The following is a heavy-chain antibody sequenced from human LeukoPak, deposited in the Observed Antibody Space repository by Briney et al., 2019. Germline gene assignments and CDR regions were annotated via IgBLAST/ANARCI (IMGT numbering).Heavy chain of an antibody. Sequence: SETLSLTCTVFGGSISSGGYYWSWIRQHPGKGLEWIGYIYYSGSTYYNPSLKSRVTISVDTSKNQFSLKLSSVTAADTAVYYCARVHHYYDSSGYHPFDYWGQGTLVTVSS. CDR1: GGSISSGGYY. J-gene: IGHJ4*02. D-gene: IGHD3-22*01. V-gene: IGHV4-31*03. CDR3: ARVHHYYDSSGYHPFDY. CDR2: IYYSGST.